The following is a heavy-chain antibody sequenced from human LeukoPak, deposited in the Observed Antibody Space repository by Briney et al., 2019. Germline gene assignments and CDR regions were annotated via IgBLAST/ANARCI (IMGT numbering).Heavy chain of an antibody. Sequence: SVKVSCKASGGTFSSYAISWVRQAPGQGLEWMGGIIPIFGTANYAQKFQGRVTITTDESTSTAYMELSSLRSEDTAVYYCARDRSSSSPSNYFDYWGQGTLVTVSS. CDR1: GGTFSSYA. CDR2: IIPIFGTA. CDR3: ARDRSSSSPSNYFDY. D-gene: IGHD6-6*01. J-gene: IGHJ4*02. V-gene: IGHV1-69*05.